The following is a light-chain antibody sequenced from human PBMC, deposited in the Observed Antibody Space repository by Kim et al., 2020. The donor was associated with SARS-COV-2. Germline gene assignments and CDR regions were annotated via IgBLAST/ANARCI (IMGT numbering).Light chain of an antibody. V-gene: IGLV3-1*01. CDR2: QDS. Sequence: VSPGQTASITCSVDKLGDKYACWYQQQPGQSPVLVIYQDSKRPSCIPERFSGSNSGNTATLTISGTQAMEDADYYCQAWDSSTVVFGGGTQLTVL. J-gene: IGLJ2*01. CDR3: QAWDSSTVV. CDR1: KLGDKY.